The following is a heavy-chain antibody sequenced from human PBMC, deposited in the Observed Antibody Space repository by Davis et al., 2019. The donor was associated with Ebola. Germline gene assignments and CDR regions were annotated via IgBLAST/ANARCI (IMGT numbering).Heavy chain of an antibody. Sequence: GESLKISCAASGFTFSNAWMNWVRQAPGKGLEWVSSISSSSSYIYYADSVKGRFTISRDNAKNSLYLQMNSLRAEDTAVYYCARATVTPYYYYYGMDVWGQGTTVTVSS. CDR1: GFTFSNAW. CDR2: ISSSSSYI. V-gene: IGHV3-21*01. J-gene: IGHJ6*02. CDR3: ARATVTPYYYYYGMDV. D-gene: IGHD4-11*01.